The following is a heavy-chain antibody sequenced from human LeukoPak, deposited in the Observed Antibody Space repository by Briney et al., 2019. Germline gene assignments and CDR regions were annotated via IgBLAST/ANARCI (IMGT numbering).Heavy chain of an antibody. CDR3: ARGYEL. V-gene: IGHV4-59*12. CDR2: IYHSGST. CDR1: GGSISSYY. J-gene: IGHJ4*02. D-gene: IGHD5-12*01. Sequence: KASETLSLTCTVSGGSISSYYWSWIRQPPGKGLEWIGYIYHSGSTYYNPSLKSRVTISVDRSKNQFSLKLSSVTAADTAVYYCARGYELWGQGTLVTVSS.